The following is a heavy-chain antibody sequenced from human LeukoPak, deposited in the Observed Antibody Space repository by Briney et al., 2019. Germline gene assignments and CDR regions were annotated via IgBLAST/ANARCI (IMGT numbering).Heavy chain of an antibody. CDR2: ISRSSGSSI. CDR1: GFTFSNYE. V-gene: IGHV3-48*03. D-gene: IGHD2-15*01. CDR3: ARGDVVVVAATPYDY. J-gene: IGHJ4*02. Sequence: KTGGSLRLSCAASGFTFSNYEMNWVRQAPGKGLEWVSYISRSSGSSIYYADSVKGRFTISRDNAKNSLYLQMNSLRAEDTAVYYCARGDVVVVAATPYDYWGQGTLVTVSS.